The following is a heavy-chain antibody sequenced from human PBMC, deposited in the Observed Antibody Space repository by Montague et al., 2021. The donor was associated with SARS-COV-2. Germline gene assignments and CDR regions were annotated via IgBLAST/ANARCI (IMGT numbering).Heavy chain of an antibody. V-gene: IGHV4-59*01. Sequence: SETLSLTCTVSGGSISSSYWSWIRQPPGKGLEWIGYIYYSGSTNYNSSLKSRVTISVDTSKNQFSLKLSSVTAADTAVYYCARRGSSVWGVTVSADLDYWGQGTLVIVSS. CDR1: GGSISSSY. D-gene: IGHD3-10*01. CDR2: IYYSGST. CDR3: ARRGSSVWGVTVSADLDY. J-gene: IGHJ4*02.